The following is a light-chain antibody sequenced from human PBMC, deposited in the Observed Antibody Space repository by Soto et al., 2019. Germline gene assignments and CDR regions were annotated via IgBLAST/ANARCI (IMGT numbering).Light chain of an antibody. J-gene: IGLJ2*01. CDR2: QHS. CDR3: QAWDSSTANVV. V-gene: IGLV3-1*01. Sequence: YELTQPPSVSVSPGQTSNITCSGDKLGDKYACWYQQRPGQSPVLVIYQHSKRPSGIPERFSGSNSGNTATLTISGTQAMDEADYYCQAWDSSTANVVFGGGTKLTVL. CDR1: KLGDKY.